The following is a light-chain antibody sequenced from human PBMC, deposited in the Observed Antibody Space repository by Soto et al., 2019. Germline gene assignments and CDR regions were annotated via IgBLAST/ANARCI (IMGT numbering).Light chain of an antibody. Sequence: EIVLTQSPGTLSLSPGERATLSCRASQSVSSSYLAWYQQKPGQAPRLLIYGASSRATGITDRFSGSGSGTDFTVTISRLEPGHFALYDCRQYGSAPPNTVRQTTLLEIK. J-gene: IGKJ5*01. CDR3: RQYGSAPPNT. V-gene: IGKV3-20*01. CDR2: GAS. CDR1: QSVSSSY.